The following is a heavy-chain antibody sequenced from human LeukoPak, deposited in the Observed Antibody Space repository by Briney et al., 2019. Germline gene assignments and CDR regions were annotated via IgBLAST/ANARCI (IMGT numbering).Heavy chain of an antibody. J-gene: IGHJ4*02. CDR3: ARLDILTGNDY. D-gene: IGHD3-9*01. CDR1: GFTVSSNY. Sequence: PGGSLRLSCAASGFTVSSNYMSWVRQPPGKGLEWIGEINHSGSTNYNPSLKSRVTISVDTSKNQFSLKLSSVTAADTAVYYCARLDILTGNDYWGQGTLVTVSS. CDR2: INHSGST. V-gene: IGHV4-34*01.